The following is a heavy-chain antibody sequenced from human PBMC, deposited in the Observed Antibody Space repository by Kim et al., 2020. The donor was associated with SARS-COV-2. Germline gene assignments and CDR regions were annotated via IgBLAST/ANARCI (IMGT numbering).Heavy chain of an antibody. CDR3: VKGMTPMGGY. Sequence: GGSLRLSCAASGFTFRSQMMHWVRQTPGKGLVWVSRISEDASRIDYADAVKGRVTISRDNAKNTLYLQMDSLRLEDTAVYYCVKGMTPMGGYWGQGTQVIVSS. D-gene: IGHD3-16*01. J-gene: IGHJ4*02. V-gene: IGHV3-74*01. CDR2: ISEDASRI. CDR1: GFTFRSQM.